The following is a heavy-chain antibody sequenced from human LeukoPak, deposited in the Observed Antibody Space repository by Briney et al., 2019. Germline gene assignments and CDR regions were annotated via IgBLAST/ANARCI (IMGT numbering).Heavy chain of an antibody. D-gene: IGHD2-2*01. J-gene: IGHJ2*01. CDR1: GFTVSSNY. CDR2: LYSGGDT. Sequence: AGGSLRLSCAASGFTVSSNYINWVRQAPGKGLEWVSVLYSGGDTYYADSVKGRFTVSRDNFKNTLYLQMNSLGAEDTAVYYCARDTSGYCSTSRCYGSWYFDLWGRGTLVTVSS. V-gene: IGHV3-53*01. CDR3: ARDTSGYCSTSRCYGSWYFDL.